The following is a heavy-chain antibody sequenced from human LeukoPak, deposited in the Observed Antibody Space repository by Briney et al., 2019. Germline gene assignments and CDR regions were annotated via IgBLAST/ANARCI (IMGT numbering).Heavy chain of an antibody. D-gene: IGHD3-10*01. CDR1: GGTFSSYG. CDR2: IIPILDIT. J-gene: IGHJ4*02. Sequence: SVKVSCKASGGTFSSYGISWVRQAPGQGLEWMGRIIPILDITNYAQKFQGRVTITADKSTSTAYMELSSLISEDTAVYYCARDSGGWFGELSEYFDYWGQGTLVTVSS. CDR3: ARDSGGWFGELSEYFDY. V-gene: IGHV1-69*04.